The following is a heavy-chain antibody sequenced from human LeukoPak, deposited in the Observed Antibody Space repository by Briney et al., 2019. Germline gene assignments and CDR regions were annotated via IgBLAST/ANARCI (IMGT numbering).Heavy chain of an antibody. CDR1: GFTFDDYA. J-gene: IGHJ6*02. Sequence: PGGSLRLSCAASGFTFDDYAMHWVRQAPGKGLVWVSRINSDGGRTSYADSVKGRFTISRDNAKNTLYLQMNSLRAEDTAVYYCARASYSSGWPEYYYYGMDVWGQGTTVTVSS. V-gene: IGHV3-74*01. D-gene: IGHD6-19*01. CDR3: ARASYSSGWPEYYYYGMDV. CDR2: INSDGGRT.